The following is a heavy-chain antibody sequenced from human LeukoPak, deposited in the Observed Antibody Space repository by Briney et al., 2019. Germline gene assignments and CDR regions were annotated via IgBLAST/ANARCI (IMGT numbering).Heavy chain of an antibody. Sequence: GGSLRLSCAASGFTFSSYAMSWVRQAPGKGLEWVSAISGSGGSTYYADSVKGRFTISRDNSKNTLYLQMNSLRAEDTAVYYCAKDDGSSWTHYYYYMDVWGKGTTVTVSS. D-gene: IGHD6-13*01. J-gene: IGHJ6*03. CDR1: GFTFSSYA. CDR3: AKDDGSSWTHYYYYMDV. V-gene: IGHV3-23*01. CDR2: ISGSGGST.